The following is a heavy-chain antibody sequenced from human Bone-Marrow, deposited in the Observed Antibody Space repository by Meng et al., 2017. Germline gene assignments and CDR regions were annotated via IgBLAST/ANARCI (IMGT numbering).Heavy chain of an antibody. V-gene: IGHV4-34*01. J-gene: IGHJ4*02. CDR3: GRDQGRELINH. D-gene: IGHD1-7*01. CDR1: GGSFSGYY. Sequence: QVQLPQWGSGLLKPSETLPLTCAVYGGSFSGYYWSWIRQPPGKGLEWIGEINHSGSTNYNPSLKSRVTISVDTSKNQFSLKLSSVTAADTAVYYCGRDQGRELINHWGQGTLVTVSS. CDR2: INHSGST.